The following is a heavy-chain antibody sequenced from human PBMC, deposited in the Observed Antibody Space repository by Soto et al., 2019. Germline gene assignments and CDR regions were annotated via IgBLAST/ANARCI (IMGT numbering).Heavy chain of an antibody. CDR1: GGSISSSSYY. V-gene: IGHV4-39*01. CDR3: ARTWRWQQSGMDV. CDR2: IYYIGST. D-gene: IGHD6-13*01. J-gene: IGHJ6*02. Sequence: SETLSLTCTVSGGSISSSSYYWGWIRQPPGKGLEWIGSIYYIGSTYYNPSLKSRVTISVDTSKNQFSLKLSSVTAADTAVYYCARTWRWQQSGMDVCGQGTTVTVSS.